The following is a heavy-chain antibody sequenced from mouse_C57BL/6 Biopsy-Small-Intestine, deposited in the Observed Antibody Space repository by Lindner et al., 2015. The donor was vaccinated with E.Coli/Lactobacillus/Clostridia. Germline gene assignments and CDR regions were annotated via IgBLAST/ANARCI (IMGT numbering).Heavy chain of an antibody. V-gene: IGHV1-53*01. CDR2: TIPTLGIE. CDR3: AREKRHSNYSLHYYYGMDV. CDR1: GGSFSTDT. Sequence: SVKVSCKASGGSFSTDTVSWVRQAPGQGLEWMGRTIPTLGIENYAQKFEGRVTMTADKSTSTAHMELSSLTSEDTAKYFCAREKRHSNYSLHYYYGMDVWGQGTTVTVSS. J-gene: IGHJ1*01. D-gene: IGHD1-1*02.